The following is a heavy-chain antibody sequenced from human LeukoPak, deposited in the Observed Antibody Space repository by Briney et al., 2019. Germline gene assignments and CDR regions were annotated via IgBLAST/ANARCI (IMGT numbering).Heavy chain of an antibody. CDR2: IYSGGST. J-gene: IGHJ6*02. CDR3: ARDLRYSSSWYYGMDV. V-gene: IGHV3-66*01. Sequence: GGSLRLSCAASGFTVSSNYMSWVRQAPGKGLEWVSVIYSGGSTYYADSVEGRFTISRDNSKNTLYLQMNSLRAEDTAVYYCARDLRYSSSWYYGMDVWGQGTTVTVSS. D-gene: IGHD6-13*01. CDR1: GFTVSSNY.